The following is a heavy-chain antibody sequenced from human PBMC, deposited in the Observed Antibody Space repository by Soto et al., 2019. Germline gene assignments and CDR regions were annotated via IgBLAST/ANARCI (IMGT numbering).Heavy chain of an antibody. V-gene: IGHV1-8*01. D-gene: IGHD2-2*01. J-gene: IGHJ6*03. CDR3: ERSSALVPAAMRSNYYYYYYMDV. CDR1: GYTFTSYD. Sequence: ASVKVSCKASGYTFTSYDINWVRQATGQGPEWMGWMNPNNGNTNYAQKFQGRITMTTNTSIRTAYMELSRLRSDDTAEYYSERSSALVPAAMRSNYYYYYYMDVWGKGTTVTVSS. CDR2: MNPNNGNT.